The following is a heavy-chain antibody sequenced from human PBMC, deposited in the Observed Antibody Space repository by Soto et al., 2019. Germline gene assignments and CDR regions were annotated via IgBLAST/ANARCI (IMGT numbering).Heavy chain of an antibody. D-gene: IGHD2-2*01. CDR3: AGNNTRSYDY. V-gene: IGHV1-18*01. CDR1: GYTFNNYG. CDR2: ISLSIGYA. Sequence: QVQLVQSGAELKKPGASVKVSCKASGYTFNNYGICWVRQAPGQGLEWMGRISLSIGYANYAQTLQDRIIMTAHTSTITAYMELRSLRSTDTAVYYCAGNNTRSYDYWGQGRLVTVSS. J-gene: IGHJ4*02.